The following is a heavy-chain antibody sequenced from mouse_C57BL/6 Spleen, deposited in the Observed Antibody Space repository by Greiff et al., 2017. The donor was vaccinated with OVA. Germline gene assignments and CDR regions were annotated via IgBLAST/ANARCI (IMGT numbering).Heavy chain of an antibody. CDR1: GFTFSSYA. CDR2: ISSGGGYI. J-gene: IGHJ4*01. D-gene: IGHD6-2*01. CDR3: ARGLVSVDY. V-gene: IGHV5S21*01. Sequence: EVKLMESGEGLVKPGGSLKLSCAASGFTFSSYAMSWVRQTPEKRLEWVAYISSGGGYIYYADTVKGRFTISRDNTRNTLYLQMSSLRSEDTAMYYCARGLVSVDYWGQGTTVTVSS.